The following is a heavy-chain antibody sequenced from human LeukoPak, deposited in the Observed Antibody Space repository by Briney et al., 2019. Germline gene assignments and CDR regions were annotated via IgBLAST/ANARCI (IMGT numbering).Heavy chain of an antibody. CDR2: ISGSGGST. D-gene: IGHD6-19*01. CDR3: AKGSSGWYGDYYYYMDV. V-gene: IGHV3-23*01. Sequence: PGGSLRLSCAASRFTFSSYAMSWVRQAPAKGLEWVSAISGSGGSTYYADSVKGRFTISRDNSKNTLYLQMNSLRAEDTAVYYCAKGSSGWYGDYYYYMDVWGKGTTVTVSS. CDR1: RFTFSSYA. J-gene: IGHJ6*03.